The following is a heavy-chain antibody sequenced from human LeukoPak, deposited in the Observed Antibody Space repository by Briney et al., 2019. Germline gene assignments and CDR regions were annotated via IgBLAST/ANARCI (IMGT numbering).Heavy chain of an antibody. CDR3: AKDTGGGYYPQGSSGWYYFDY. CDR1: GFTFDDYA. CDR2: ISWTSGSI. Sequence: SLTLSCAASGFTFDDYAMHWVRQAPGKGLEWVSGISWTSGSIDYADSVKGRFTISTDNAKNSLYLQMNSLRVEDTALYYCAKDTGGGYYPQGSSGWYYFDYWGQGTLVTVSS. V-gene: IGHV3-9*01. D-gene: IGHD6-19*01. J-gene: IGHJ4*02.